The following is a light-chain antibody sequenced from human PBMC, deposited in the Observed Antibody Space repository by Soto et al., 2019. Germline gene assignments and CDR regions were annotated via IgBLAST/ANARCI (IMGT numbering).Light chain of an antibody. J-gene: IGKJ5*01. CDR2: AAS. V-gene: IGKV3-20*01. CDR1: QSVSSSY. Sequence: EIVFTQSPCTLSLSPGERATLSCRASQSVSSSYLAWYQQKPGQAPRLLIYAASSRATGIPDRFSGSGSGTDFALTISRLEPEDFAVYYCQQYGSSPITFGQGTRLEIK. CDR3: QQYGSSPIT.